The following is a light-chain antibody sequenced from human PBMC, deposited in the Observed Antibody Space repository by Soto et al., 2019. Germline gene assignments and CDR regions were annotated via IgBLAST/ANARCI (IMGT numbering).Light chain of an antibody. Sequence: DIQLTQSPSVLSASVGDRVTITCRASQGISSYLAWYQQKPGKAPKLLIYAASTLQSGVPSRFSGSGSGTEFTLTISSLQPDDFATYYCQQYNSPYTFGQGTRLEIK. V-gene: IGKV1-9*01. CDR2: AAS. CDR3: QQYNSPYT. J-gene: IGKJ5*01. CDR1: QGISSY.